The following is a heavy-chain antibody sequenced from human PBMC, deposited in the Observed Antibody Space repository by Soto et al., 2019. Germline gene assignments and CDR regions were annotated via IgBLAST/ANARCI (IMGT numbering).Heavy chain of an antibody. V-gene: IGHV4-34*01. D-gene: IGHD3-3*01. CDR1: GGSVNGYY. CDR2: INHTGGT. J-gene: IGHJ5*02. Sequence: PSETLSLTCAVYGGSVNGYYWNWIRQPPGKGLEWIGEINHTGGTHYNPSLKSRVTMSVDTSKNQFSLRLSCVTAADTAIYYCATRITVFGLLFPPIDPWGQGTQVTVSS. CDR3: ATRITVFGLLFPPIDP.